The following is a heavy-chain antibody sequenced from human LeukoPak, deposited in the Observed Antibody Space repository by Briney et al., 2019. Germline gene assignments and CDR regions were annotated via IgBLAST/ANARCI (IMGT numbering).Heavy chain of an antibody. CDR3: ARGSGSGWPLDR. D-gene: IGHD6-19*01. Sequence: GGSLTLSCSFSGLIASSNYMAWVRQAPGKGLQWISFIYGGGNTLYADSVMGRFSISRDNSKTTLYLQMNSLRAEDTAVYYCARGSGSGWPLDRWGQGALVTVSS. V-gene: IGHV3-53*01. CDR1: GLIASSNY. CDR2: IYGGGNT. J-gene: IGHJ5*02.